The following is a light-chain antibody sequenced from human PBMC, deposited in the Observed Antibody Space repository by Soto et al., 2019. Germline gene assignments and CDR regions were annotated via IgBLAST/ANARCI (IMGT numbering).Light chain of an antibody. J-gene: IGKJ3*01. CDR3: QQSYNVPFT. CDR1: QTMSNY. V-gene: IGKV1-39*01. CDR2: GAS. Sequence: DIQMTQSTASLAASLGDRITISCRASQTMSNYLNWYHQKPGEAPKILIYGASTLQSGVPSSVSGSGSGTEFTLSIISLQPEDFGTYYCQQSYNVPFTFGPGTKVDVK.